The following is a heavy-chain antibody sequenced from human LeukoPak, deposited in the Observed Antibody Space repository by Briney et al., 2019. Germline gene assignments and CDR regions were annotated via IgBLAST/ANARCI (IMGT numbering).Heavy chain of an antibody. CDR1: GFTFSSYA. CDR2: IFGSGGST. V-gene: IGHV3-23*01. CDR3: ARMVRETDI. J-gene: IGHJ3*02. Sequence: PGGSLRLSCAASGFTFSSYAMYWVRQAPGKGLEWVSGIFGSGGSTHYADSVKGRFTISRDNSKNTVYLQMNSLRAEDTAVYYCARMVRETDIWGQGTKVTVSS. D-gene: IGHD3-10*01.